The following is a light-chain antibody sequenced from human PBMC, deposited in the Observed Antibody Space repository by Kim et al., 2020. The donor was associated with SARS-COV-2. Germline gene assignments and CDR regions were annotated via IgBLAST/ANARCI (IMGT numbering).Light chain of an antibody. V-gene: IGKV1-39*01. CDR3: RQSYSTPVWT. CDR1: QSISSY. J-gene: IGKJ1*01. Sequence: DIQMTQSPSSLSASVGDRVTITCRASQSISSYLNWYQQKPGKAPKLLIYAASSLQSGVPSRFSGSGSGTDFTLTISSLQPEDFATYYCRQSYSTPVWTFGQGTKVDIK. CDR2: AAS.